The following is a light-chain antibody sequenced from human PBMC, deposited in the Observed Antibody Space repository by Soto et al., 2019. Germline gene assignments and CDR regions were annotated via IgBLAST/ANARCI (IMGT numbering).Light chain of an antibody. Sequence: QSVPTQPPSASGTPGQRVSISCSGSGSSIGTNTVNWYRQLPGTAPKLLIYANNQRPSGVPDRFSGSKSGTSASLAISGLQSEDEAEYYCAAWDGSLNNVLFGGGTKLTVL. CDR1: GSSIGTNT. CDR3: AAWDGSLNNVL. V-gene: IGLV1-44*01. J-gene: IGLJ2*01. CDR2: ANN.